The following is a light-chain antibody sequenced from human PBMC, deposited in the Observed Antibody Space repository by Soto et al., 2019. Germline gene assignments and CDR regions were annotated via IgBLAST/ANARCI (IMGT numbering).Light chain of an antibody. CDR3: QQYNNWPPIT. J-gene: IGKJ5*01. V-gene: IGKV3-15*01. CDR1: QSVSSN. Sequence: ELVLTQSPGTLSLSPVESATLSCRASQSVSSNLAWYQQKPGQAPRLLIYGASTRATGIPARFSGSGSGTEFTLTISSLQSEDFAVYYCQQYNNWPPITFGQGTRLEI. CDR2: GAS.